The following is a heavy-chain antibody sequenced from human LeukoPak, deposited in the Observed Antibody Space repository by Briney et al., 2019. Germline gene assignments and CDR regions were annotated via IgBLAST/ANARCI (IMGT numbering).Heavy chain of an antibody. CDR2: IYNSGST. D-gene: IGHD6-6*01. Sequence: SETLSLTCTVSGGSISSRNYYWGWVRQPPGKGLEWIGSIYNSGSTYYNPSLKSRVTISVDTSKNELSLKLNSVTAADTAVYYCAGDRTEYSSSDCYDSWGQGTLVTVSS. J-gene: IGHJ5*02. CDR1: GGSISSRNYY. CDR3: AGDRTEYSSSDCYDS. V-gene: IGHV4-39*01.